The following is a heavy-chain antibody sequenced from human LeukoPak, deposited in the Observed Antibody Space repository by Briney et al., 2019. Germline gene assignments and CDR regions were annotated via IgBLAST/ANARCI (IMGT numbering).Heavy chain of an antibody. CDR2: IYHSGST. J-gene: IGHJ4*02. CDR1: GGSINSNNW. CDR3: ARRSGGFDY. V-gene: IGHV4-4*02. Sequence: SETLSLTCAVSGGSINSNNWWSWVRQPPGKGLEWIGEIYHSGSTNCNPSLKSRVTVSVDKSKNQFSLKLSSVTAADTAVYYCARRSGGFDYWGQGTLVTVSS. D-gene: IGHD3-10*01.